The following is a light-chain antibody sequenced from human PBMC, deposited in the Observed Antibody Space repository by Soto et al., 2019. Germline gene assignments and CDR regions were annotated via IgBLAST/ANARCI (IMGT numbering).Light chain of an antibody. CDR3: LQHNSYPFP. CDR2: AAS. CDR1: QGIRND. J-gene: IGKJ3*01. Sequence: DIQMTQSPSSLSASVGDRVTITCRASQGIRNDLGWDQQKPGKAPKRLIYAASSLHSGVPSRFIGSGYGQEFTLTIRRPQPEDFATYYCLQHNSYPFPFGHGTQVDIK. V-gene: IGKV1-17*01.